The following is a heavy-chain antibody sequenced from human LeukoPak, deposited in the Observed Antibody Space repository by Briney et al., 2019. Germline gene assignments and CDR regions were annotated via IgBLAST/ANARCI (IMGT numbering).Heavy chain of an antibody. D-gene: IGHD2-15*01. J-gene: IGHJ4*02. CDR2: INPSGGST. CDR1: GYTFTSYY. CDR3: AKAGLGSGAFDY. Sequence: ASVKVSCKASGYTFTSYYMHWVRQAPGQGLEWMGIINPSGGSTSYAQKFQGRVTMTRDMSTSTVYMELSSLRSEDTAVYYCAKAGLGSGAFDYWGQGTLVTVSS. V-gene: IGHV1-46*01.